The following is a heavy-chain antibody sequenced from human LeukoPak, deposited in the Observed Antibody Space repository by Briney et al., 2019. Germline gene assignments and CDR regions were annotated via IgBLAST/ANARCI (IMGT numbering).Heavy chain of an antibody. V-gene: IGHV3-23*01. CDR2: ISGSGGST. Sequence: GGSLRLSCAASGFTFSSYGMHWVRQAPGKGLEWVSAISGSGGSTYYADSVKGQFTISRDNSKNTLYLQMNSLRAEDTAVYYCAKGLEDIVVVVADTGVDYWGQGTLVTVSS. CDR3: AKGLEDIVVVVADTGVDY. D-gene: IGHD2-15*01. CDR1: GFTFSSYG. J-gene: IGHJ4*02.